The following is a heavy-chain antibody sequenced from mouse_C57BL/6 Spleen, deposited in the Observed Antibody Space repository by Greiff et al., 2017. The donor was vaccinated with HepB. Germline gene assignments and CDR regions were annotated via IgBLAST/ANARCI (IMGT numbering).Heavy chain of an antibody. CDR1: GFTFSSYA. CDR3: ARDRPNAMDY. CDR2: ISDGGSYT. J-gene: IGHJ4*01. V-gene: IGHV5-4*01. Sequence: VESGGGLVKPGGSLKLSCAASGFTFSSYAMSWVRQTPEKRLEWVATISDGGSYTYYPDNVKGRFTISRDNAKNNLYLQMSHLKSEDTAMYYCARDRPNAMDYWGQGTSVTVSS.